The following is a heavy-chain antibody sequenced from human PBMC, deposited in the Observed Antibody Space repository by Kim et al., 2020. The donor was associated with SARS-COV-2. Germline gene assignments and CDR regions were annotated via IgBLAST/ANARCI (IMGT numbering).Heavy chain of an antibody. V-gene: IGHV5-51*01. D-gene: IGHD3-10*01. CDR3: ARLGLTYYYGSEMDY. Sequence: PPFQGQVTISADKSISTAYLQWSSLKASDTAMYYCARLGLTYYYGSEMDYWGQGTLVTVSS. J-gene: IGHJ4*02.